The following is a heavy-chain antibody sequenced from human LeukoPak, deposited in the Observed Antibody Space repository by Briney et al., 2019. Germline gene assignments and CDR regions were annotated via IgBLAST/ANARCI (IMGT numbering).Heavy chain of an antibody. Sequence: PSETLSLTCAVYGGSFSGYYWSWIRQPPGKGLEWIGSIYYSGSTYYNPSLKSRVTISVDTSKNQFSLKLSSVTAADTAVYYCATLGYWNAMMDYWGQGTLVTVSS. J-gene: IGHJ4*02. V-gene: IGHV4-34*01. D-gene: IGHD1-1*01. CDR1: GGSFSGYY. CDR3: ATLGYWNAMMDY. CDR2: IYYSGST.